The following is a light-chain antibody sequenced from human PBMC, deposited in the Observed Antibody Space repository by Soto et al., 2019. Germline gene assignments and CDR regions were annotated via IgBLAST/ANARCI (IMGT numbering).Light chain of an antibody. Sequence: EIVMTQSPATLSVSPGERATLSCRASQSVSSNLAWYHQKPGQAPRLLIYGASTRATGIPGRFSGSGSGTEFPLTISSLQSEDFGVYYCQQYNRWPLTFGGGTKVAIK. CDR1: QSVSSN. CDR3: QQYNRWPLT. V-gene: IGKV3-15*01. J-gene: IGKJ4*01. CDR2: GAS.